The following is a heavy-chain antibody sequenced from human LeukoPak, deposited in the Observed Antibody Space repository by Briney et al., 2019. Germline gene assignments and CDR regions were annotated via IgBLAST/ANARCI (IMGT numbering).Heavy chain of an antibody. CDR2: IKQDGSEK. CDR1: GFSFSSYW. CDR3: ARDRIPGYCTSGSCTTDY. D-gene: IGHD2-15*01. V-gene: IGHV3-7*01. Sequence: PGGSLRLSCAASGFSFSSYWMSWVRQAPWRGLEWVAHIKQDGSEKYYVDSVKGRFTISRDNAKNSLYLQMNSLRAEDTAVYYCARDRIPGYCTSGSCTTDYWGQGTLVTVSS. J-gene: IGHJ4*02.